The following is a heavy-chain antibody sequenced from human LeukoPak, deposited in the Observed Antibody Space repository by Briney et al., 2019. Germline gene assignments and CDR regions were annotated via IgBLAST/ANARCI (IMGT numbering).Heavy chain of an antibody. CDR3: VREMDGEYASGTLFDL. D-gene: IGHD3-10*01. J-gene: IGHJ4*02. V-gene: IGHV3-11*01. Sequence: GGSLRLSCAASHFVFSDHYMSWVRQAPGKGLEWVAYISSGGDSILYADSVRGRFAISRDNAKNSLYLQINSLRVEDTAVYYCVREMDGEYASGTLFDLWGQGNMVSVSS. CDR2: ISSGGDSI. CDR1: HFVFSDHY.